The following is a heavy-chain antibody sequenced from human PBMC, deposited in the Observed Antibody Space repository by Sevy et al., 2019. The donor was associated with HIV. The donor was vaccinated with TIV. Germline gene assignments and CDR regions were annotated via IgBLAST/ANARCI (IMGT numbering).Heavy chain of an antibody. CDR3: VKGPHPAVTTSYALDV. Sequence: GGSLRLSCAASRFTFKSYGMHWVRQAPGKGLEWVTFIRNDGSTKYYSDSVRGRFTASRDNSKNTLYLHMNSLRPEDTAVYYCVKGPHPAVTTSYALDVWGQGTTVTVSS. V-gene: IGHV3-30*02. CDR2: IRNDGSTK. CDR1: RFTFKSYG. D-gene: IGHD4-17*01. J-gene: IGHJ6*02.